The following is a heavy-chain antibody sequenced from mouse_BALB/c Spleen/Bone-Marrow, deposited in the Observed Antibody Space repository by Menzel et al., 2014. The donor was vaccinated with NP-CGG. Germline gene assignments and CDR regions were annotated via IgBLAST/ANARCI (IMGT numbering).Heavy chain of an antibody. J-gene: IGHJ2*01. Sequence: VQLVESGAELVRPGSSVKISCKASGYAFGSYWMNWVKQRPGQGLEWIGRIYPGDGDYNYNGKFKGKATLTADKSSSTAYMQLSSLTSVDSAVYFCARGGISVDYWGQGTTLTVSS. CDR3: ARGGISVDY. CDR1: GYAFGSYW. V-gene: IGHV1-80*01. CDR2: IYPGDGDY.